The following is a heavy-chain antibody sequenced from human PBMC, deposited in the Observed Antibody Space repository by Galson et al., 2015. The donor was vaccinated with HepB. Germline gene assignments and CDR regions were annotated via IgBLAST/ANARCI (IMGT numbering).Heavy chain of an antibody. D-gene: IGHD2-21*02. CDR3: VRDLGRVTAIPFH. V-gene: IGHV3-33*08. CDR2: IKYDGNNK. CDR1: GFRFNNYA. J-gene: IGHJ4*02. Sequence: SLRLSCAASGFRFNNYAMSWVRRAPGKGLEWVAVIKYDGNNKYYADSVKGRFTISRDRSKNTLYLQMNSLRGEDTAVYYCVRDLGRVTAIPFHWGQGTLVTVSS.